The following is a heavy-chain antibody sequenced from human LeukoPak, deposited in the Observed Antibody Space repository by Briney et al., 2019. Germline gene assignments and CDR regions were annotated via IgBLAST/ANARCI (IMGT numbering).Heavy chain of an antibody. CDR2: INSYGSTT. CDR1: EFTFSSYW. CDR3: ARAGKKVTSSSLTDD. Sequence: AGSLRLSCAAFEFTFSSYWMHWVCKAPGQGLVLVSRINSYGSTTTYAESVKGRFTISRDNAKNTLYLQINSLRAEDTAVYYCARAGKKVTSSSLTDDWGQGTLVTVPA. D-gene: IGHD6-13*01. J-gene: IGHJ4*01. V-gene: IGHV3-74*01.